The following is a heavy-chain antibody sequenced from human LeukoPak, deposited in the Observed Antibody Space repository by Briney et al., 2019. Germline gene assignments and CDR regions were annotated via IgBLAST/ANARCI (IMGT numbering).Heavy chain of an antibody. V-gene: IGHV1-8*01. J-gene: IGHJ5*02. Sequence: ASVKVSCKASGYTFTSYDINWVRQATGQGLEWMGWMNPNSGNTGYAQKFQGRVTMTRNTSISTAYMELSSLRSEDTAVYYCAAAYAGGGYVGMRWFDPWGQGTLVTVSS. CDR1: GYTFTSYD. D-gene: IGHD5-12*01. CDR2: MNPNSGNT. CDR3: AAAYAGGGYVGMRWFDP.